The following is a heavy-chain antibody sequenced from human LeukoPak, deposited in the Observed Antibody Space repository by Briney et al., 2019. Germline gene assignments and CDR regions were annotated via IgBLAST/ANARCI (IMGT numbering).Heavy chain of an antibody. CDR2: ISSSGTTI. D-gene: IGHD4-17*01. CDR1: GFTFSDYY. V-gene: IGHV3-11*04. Sequence: GGSLRLSCAASGFTFSDYYMSWIRQAPGKGLEWVSYISSSGTTIYYADSVKGRFTISRDDAKNSLYLQMNSLRAEDTAVYYCARDKKVDYGDYVGFDYWGQGTLVTVSS. J-gene: IGHJ4*02. CDR3: ARDKKVDYGDYVGFDY.